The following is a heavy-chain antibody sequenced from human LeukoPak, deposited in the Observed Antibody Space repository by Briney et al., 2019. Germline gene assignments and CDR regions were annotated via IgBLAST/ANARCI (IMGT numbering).Heavy chain of an antibody. D-gene: IGHD2/OR15-2a*01. J-gene: IGHJ5*02. CDR2: IYYSGST. CDR3: ARVGATFSWFDP. CDR1: GGSISRSSDY. V-gene: IGHV4-39*07. Sequence: PSETLSLTCTVSGGSISRSSDYWGWIRQPPGNGLEGIGRIYYSGSTYSNQSLNTPVTISVDTSKNQFSLKLSSVTAADTAVYYCARVGATFSWFDPWGQGTLVTVSS.